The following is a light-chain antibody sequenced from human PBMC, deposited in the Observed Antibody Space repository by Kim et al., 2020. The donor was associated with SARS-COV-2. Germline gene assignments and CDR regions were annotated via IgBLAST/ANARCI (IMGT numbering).Light chain of an antibody. V-gene: IGLV3-19*01. Sequence: SSELTQDPAVSVALGQTVRITCQGDSLRSYYASWYQQKPGQAPVLVIYGKNNRTSGIPDRFSGSSSGNTASLTITGAPAEDEADYSCNSRDSSGNHAVFG. CDR2: GKN. CDR3: NSRDSSGNHAV. J-gene: IGLJ7*01. CDR1: SLRSYY.